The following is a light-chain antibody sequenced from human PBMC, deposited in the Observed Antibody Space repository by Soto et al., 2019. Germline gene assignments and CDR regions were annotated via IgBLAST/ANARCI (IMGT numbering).Light chain of an antibody. CDR2: EVS. J-gene: IGLJ1*01. Sequence: SVLTQPPSVFRSPGQAVPISRTGTSRDVGSYNRVSWYQQPPGAAPKLMIYEVSNRPSGVPDRFSGSKSGNTASLTISGLQAEDEADYYCHSYPRTSTYVFGTGTKATVL. V-gene: IGLV2-18*02. CDR1: SRDVGSYNR. CDR3: HSYPRTSTYV.